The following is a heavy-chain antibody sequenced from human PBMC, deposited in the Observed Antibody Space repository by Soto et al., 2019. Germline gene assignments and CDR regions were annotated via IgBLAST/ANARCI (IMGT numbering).Heavy chain of an antibody. CDR2: IYYSGST. CDR3: ARSFSTIIPAPYGMDV. J-gene: IGHJ6*02. CDR1: GGSISSGGYY. Sequence: SETLSLTCTVSGGSISSGGYYWSWIRQHPGKGLEWIGYIYYSGSTYYNPSLKSRVTISVDTSKNQFSLKLSSVTAADTAVYYCARSFSTIIPAPYGMDVRGQGTTVTGSS. D-gene: IGHD6-6*01. V-gene: IGHV4-31*03.